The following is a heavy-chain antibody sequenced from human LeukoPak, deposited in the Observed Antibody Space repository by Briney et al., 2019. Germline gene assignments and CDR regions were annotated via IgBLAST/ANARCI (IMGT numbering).Heavy chain of an antibody. CDR3: AKDPYDFWSGYYRFDY. V-gene: IGHV3-23*01. J-gene: IGHJ4*02. CDR1: GFTFSSYA. D-gene: IGHD3-3*01. Sequence: PGGSLRLSCAASGFTFSSYAMSWVRQAPGKGLEWVSAISGSGGSTYYADSVKGRFTISRDISKNTLYLQMNSLRAEDTAVYYCAKDPYDFWSGYYRFDYWGQGTLVTVSS. CDR2: ISGSGGST.